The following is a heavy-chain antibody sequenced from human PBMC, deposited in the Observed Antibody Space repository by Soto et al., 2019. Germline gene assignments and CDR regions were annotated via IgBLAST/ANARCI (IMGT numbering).Heavy chain of an antibody. CDR3: ARLEGLATISYYFDF. V-gene: IGHV4-39*01. Sequence: QLQLQESGPGLVKPSETLSLTCSVSDDSINSDKYYWGWIRQPPGKGLEWIGSIYYRGNAYYNPSHQTRVTISLDKSKSQFALKLNSVTAADSAVDFCARLEGLATISYYFDFWGPGALVTVSS. CDR2: IYYRGNA. CDR1: DDSINSDKYY. D-gene: IGHD3-3*01. J-gene: IGHJ4*02.